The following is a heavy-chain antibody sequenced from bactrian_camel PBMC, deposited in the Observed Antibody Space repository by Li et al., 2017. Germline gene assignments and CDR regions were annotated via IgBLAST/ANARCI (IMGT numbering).Heavy chain of an antibody. CDR1: GYTDNRYC. J-gene: IGHJ4*01. V-gene: IGHV3S53*01. Sequence: QLVESGGGSVELGGSLRLSCEVSGYTDNRYCMAWFRQVRGKEREAVAAIAVDGTTTYADSVKGRFTISRDNAKDTLYLQMNSLKIEDTAVYYCALGSSRQATMTTRGKGTQVTVS. D-gene: IGHD3*01. CDR2: IAVDGTT.